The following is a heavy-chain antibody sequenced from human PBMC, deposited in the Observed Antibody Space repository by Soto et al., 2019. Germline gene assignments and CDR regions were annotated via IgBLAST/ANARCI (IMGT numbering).Heavy chain of an antibody. J-gene: IGHJ6*02. Sequence: PGGSLRLSCAASGFTFDDYAMHWVRQAPGKGLEWVSGISWNSGSIGYADSVKGRFTISRDNAKNSLYLQMNSLRAEDTALYYCAGSGAGSYLYYYYGMDVWGQGTTVTVSS. D-gene: IGHD3-10*01. CDR3: AGSGAGSYLYYYYGMDV. V-gene: IGHV3-9*01. CDR2: ISWNSGSI. CDR1: GFTFDDYA.